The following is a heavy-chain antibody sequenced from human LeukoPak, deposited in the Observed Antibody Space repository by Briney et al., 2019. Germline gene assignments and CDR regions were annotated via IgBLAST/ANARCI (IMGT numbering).Heavy chain of an antibody. J-gene: IGHJ5*02. Sequence: PGGSLRLSCAASGFTFSTYAMSWVRQAPGKGLEWVSSISSSSSYIYYADSVKGRFTISRDNAKNSLYLQMNSLRAEDTAVYYCARELELTSDWFDPWGQGTLVTVSS. D-gene: IGHD1-7*01. V-gene: IGHV3-21*01. CDR3: ARELELTSDWFDP. CDR2: ISSSSSYI. CDR1: GFTFSTYA.